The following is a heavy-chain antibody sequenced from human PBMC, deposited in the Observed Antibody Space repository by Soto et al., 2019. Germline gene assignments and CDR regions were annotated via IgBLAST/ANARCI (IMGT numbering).Heavy chain of an antibody. CDR2: ISSTSSYT. V-gene: IGHV3-11*05. CDR3: ARLLDREDYFDY. CDR1: GFTFSDYY. J-gene: IGHJ4*02. D-gene: IGHD1-1*01. Sequence: QVQLVESGGVLVKPGGSLRLSCAASGFTFSDYYMRWIRQAPGKGLEWVSYISSTSSYTNYADSVKGRFTISRDNAKNSLYLQMNSLRAEDTAVYYCARLLDREDYFDYWGQGTLVTVSS.